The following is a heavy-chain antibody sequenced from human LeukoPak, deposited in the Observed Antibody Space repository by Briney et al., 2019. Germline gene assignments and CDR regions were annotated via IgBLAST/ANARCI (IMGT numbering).Heavy chain of an antibody. CDR2: ISSSSSTI. V-gene: IGHV3-48*01. CDR1: GFTFNNYN. Sequence: PGGSLRLSCAGSGFTFNNYNMNWVRQAPGKGLEWVSYISSSSSTIYYADSVKGRFTISRDNAKNSLYLQMNSLRAEDTAVYYCARARGYSYGYSDYWGQGTLVTVSS. D-gene: IGHD5-18*01. J-gene: IGHJ4*02. CDR3: ARARGYSYGYSDY.